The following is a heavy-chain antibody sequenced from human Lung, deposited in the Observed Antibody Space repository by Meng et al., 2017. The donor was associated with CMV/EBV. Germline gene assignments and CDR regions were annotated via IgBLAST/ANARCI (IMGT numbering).Heavy chain of an antibody. Sequence: GGSLRLSCAASRFTFSSYSMNWVRQAPGKGLEWVSSISSSSSYIYYADSVKGRFTISRDNAKSSLYLQMNSLRAEDTAVYYCAREGYYYDSGNYYYYFDHWGNGPXVTVSS. CDR3: AREGYYYDSGNYYYYFDH. CDR2: ISSSSSYI. J-gene: IGHJ4*01. CDR1: RFTFSSYS. D-gene: IGHD3-10*01. V-gene: IGHV3-21*01.